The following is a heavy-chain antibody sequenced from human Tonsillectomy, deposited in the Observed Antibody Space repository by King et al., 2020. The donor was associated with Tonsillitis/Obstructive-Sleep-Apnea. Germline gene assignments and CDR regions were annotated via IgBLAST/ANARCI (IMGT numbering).Heavy chain of an antibody. CDR3: VKEGYYDFWSGYYYYYMDV. CDR2: INTNTGNP. J-gene: IGHJ6*03. CDR1: GYTFTSYA. V-gene: IGHV7-4-1*02. D-gene: IGHD3-3*01. Sequence: GQLVQSGSELKKPGASVKVSCKASGYTFTSYAMNWVRQAPGQGLEGMGWINTNTGNPTYAQGFTGRFVFSLDTSVSTAYLQLSSLKAEHTAAYYCVKEGYYDFWSGYYYYYMDVWGKGTTVTVSS.